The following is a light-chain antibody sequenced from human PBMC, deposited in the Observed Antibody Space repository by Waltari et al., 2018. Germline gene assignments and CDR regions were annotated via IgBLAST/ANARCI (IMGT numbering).Light chain of an antibody. CDR2: QAS. CDR3: QQYGAYEYS. J-gene: IGKJ2*01. CDR1: QSIGTW. Sequence: DIQMTQSPSALSESVGDRLTITCRASQSIGTWLAWYQQKPGKAPKLLIYQASALESGVPSRFSGSGYGTEFTLTISSLQPDDFATYYCQQYGAYEYSFGQGTKLEIK. V-gene: IGKV1-5*03.